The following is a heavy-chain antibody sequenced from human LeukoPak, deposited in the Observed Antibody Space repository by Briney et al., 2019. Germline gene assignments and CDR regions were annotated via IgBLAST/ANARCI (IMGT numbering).Heavy chain of an antibody. CDR3: ARVGYSSGWSHFDL. V-gene: IGHV4-61*01. J-gene: IGHJ2*01. CDR2: IFYSGST. CDR1: GGSISSPSYY. Sequence: PSETLSLTCTVSGGSISSPSYYWGWIRQPPGKGLEWIAYIFYSGSTNYNPSLRNRDTISVDTSKNQFSLKLSSVTAADTAVYYCARVGYSSGWSHFDLWGRGTLVTVSS. D-gene: IGHD6-19*01.